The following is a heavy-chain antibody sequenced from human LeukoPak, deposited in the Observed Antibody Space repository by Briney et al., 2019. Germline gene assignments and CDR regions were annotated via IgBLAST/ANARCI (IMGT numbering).Heavy chain of an antibody. J-gene: IGHJ4*02. CDR2: ISDSGGRT. Sequence: GGSLRLSCAVSGITLSNYGMSWVRQAPGKGLEWVAGISDSGGRTNYADSVKGRFTISRDNAKKKLYLQMNSLRAEDTAVYFCAKRGVVIRVILVGFHKEAYYFDSWGQGALVTVSS. CDR1: GITLSNYG. CDR3: AKRGVVIRVILVGFHKEAYYFDS. V-gene: IGHV3-23*01. D-gene: IGHD3-22*01.